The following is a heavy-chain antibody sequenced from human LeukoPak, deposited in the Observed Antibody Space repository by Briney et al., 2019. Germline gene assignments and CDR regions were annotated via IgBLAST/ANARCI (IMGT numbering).Heavy chain of an antibody. Sequence: SETLSLTCTVSGGSISSYYWSWIRQPPGKGLEWIGYIYYSGSTNYNPSLKSRVTISVDTSKNQFSLKLSSVTAADTAVYYCAREGPRNWFDPWGQGTLVAVSS. CDR3: AREGPRNWFDP. CDR1: GGSISSYY. J-gene: IGHJ5*02. D-gene: IGHD1-14*01. CDR2: IYYSGST. V-gene: IGHV4-59*01.